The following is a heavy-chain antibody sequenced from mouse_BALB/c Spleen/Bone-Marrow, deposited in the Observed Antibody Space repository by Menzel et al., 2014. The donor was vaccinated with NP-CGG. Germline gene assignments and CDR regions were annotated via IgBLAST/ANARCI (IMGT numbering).Heavy chain of an antibody. Sequence: VKLQESGAELVKPGASVKLSCKASGYTFTGYWMHWVKQRPGQGLEWIGEINPSNGRTNYNEKFKSMAKLTVDKSSSTAYMQLNSLSSEDSAVVYCAKLIYGSSYIVDFWGQGTSVTVSS. V-gene: IGHV1S81*02. J-gene: IGHJ4*01. CDR3: AKLIYGSSYIVDF. CDR2: INPSNGRT. CDR1: GYTFTGYW. D-gene: IGHD1-1*01.